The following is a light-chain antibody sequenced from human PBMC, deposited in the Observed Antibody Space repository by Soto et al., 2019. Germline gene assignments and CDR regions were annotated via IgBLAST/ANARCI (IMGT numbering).Light chain of an antibody. CDR3: QQRSIWPPT. J-gene: IGKJ1*01. Sequence: EIVLTQSPATLSLSPGERATLSCRASQSVSSYLAWYQQKPGQAPRLLIYDASKRATGIPARFSGSGSGTDFSLTISSLEPEDFAVYYCQQRSIWPPTFGQGNKVEIK. V-gene: IGKV3-11*01. CDR1: QSVSSY. CDR2: DAS.